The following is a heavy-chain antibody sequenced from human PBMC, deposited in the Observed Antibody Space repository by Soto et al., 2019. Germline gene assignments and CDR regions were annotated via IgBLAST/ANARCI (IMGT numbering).Heavy chain of an antibody. CDR2: IYYSGST. J-gene: IGHJ4*02. Sequence: QLQLQESGPGLVKPSETLSLTCTVSGGSISSSSYYWGWIRQPPGKGLEWIGSIYYSGSTYYNPSLKSRVTISVDTSKNQFSLKLSSVTAADTAVYSCASLGYCSSTSCYDPLDYWGQGTLVTVSS. D-gene: IGHD2-2*01. CDR3: ASLGYCSSTSCYDPLDY. CDR1: GGSISSSSYY. V-gene: IGHV4-39*01.